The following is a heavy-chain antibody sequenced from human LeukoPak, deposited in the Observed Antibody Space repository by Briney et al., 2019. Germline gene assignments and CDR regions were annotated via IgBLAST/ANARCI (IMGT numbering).Heavy chain of an antibody. J-gene: IGHJ4*02. CDR2: IKSKTDGGTT. Sequence: NPGGSLRLSCAASGFTFSNAWMSWVRQAPGKVLEWVGRIKSKTDGGTTDYAAPVKGRFTISRDDSKNTLDLQMNSLKTEDTAVYYCTTMSQNPVVAATLGESKDYWGQGTLVTVSS. V-gene: IGHV3-15*01. D-gene: IGHD2-15*01. CDR1: GFTFSNAW. CDR3: TTMSQNPVVAATLGESKDY.